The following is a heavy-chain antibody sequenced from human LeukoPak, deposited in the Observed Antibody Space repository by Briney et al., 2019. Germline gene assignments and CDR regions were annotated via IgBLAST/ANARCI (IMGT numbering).Heavy chain of an antibody. V-gene: IGHV4-59*01. Sequence: SETLSLTCTVSGGSISSYYWSWIRQPPGKGLEWIGYIYYSGSTNYNPSLKSRVTISVDTSKTQFPLKLSSVTAADTAVYYCAREDGWVDYWGQGTLVTVSS. D-gene: IGHD6-19*01. CDR3: AREDGWVDY. J-gene: IGHJ4*02. CDR1: GGSISSYY. CDR2: IYYSGST.